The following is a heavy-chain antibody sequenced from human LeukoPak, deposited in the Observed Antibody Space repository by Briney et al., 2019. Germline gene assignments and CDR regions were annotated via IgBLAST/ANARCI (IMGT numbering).Heavy chain of an antibody. V-gene: IGHV5-51*01. J-gene: IGHJ4*02. CDR2: ICPGDSDT. CDR1: GYSFTSYW. Sequence: GESLTLSCTGSGYSFTSYWIGWVRQMPRKGLEWMGIICPGDSDTIYSPSFQGQVTISADKSISTAYLQWSSLKASDTAMYYCARQFDYYGSGSYYNPGHFDYWGQGTLVTVSS. D-gene: IGHD3-10*01. CDR3: ARQFDYYGSGSYYNPGHFDY.